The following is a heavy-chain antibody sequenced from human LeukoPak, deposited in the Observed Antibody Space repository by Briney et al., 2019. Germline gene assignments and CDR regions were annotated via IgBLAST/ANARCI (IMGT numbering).Heavy chain of an antibody. D-gene: IGHD1-7*01. CDR1: GFTFSSYW. CDR2: IKQDGSEK. V-gene: IGHV3-7*01. J-gene: IGHJ4*02. CDR3: ARDSPLYNWNYRYFDY. Sequence: PGGSLRLSCAASGFTFSSYWMSWVRQAPGKGLEWVANIKQDGSEKYYVDSVKGRFTISRDNAKNSLYLQMNSLRAEDTAVYYCARDSPLYNWNYRYFDYWGQGTLVTVSS.